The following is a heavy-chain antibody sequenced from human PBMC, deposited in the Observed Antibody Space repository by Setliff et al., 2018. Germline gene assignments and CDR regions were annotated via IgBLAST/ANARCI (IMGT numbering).Heavy chain of an antibody. J-gene: IGHJ5*02. Sequence: RASVKVSCKLSGKTLTELSIHWVRQAPGKGLEWMGGFDPDDGETVYAQKFQGRVTMTTDTSTGTADMELRNLRSDDTAVYYCAKEGNKYGYSSGWFDPWGQGTLVTVSS. CDR3: AKEGNKYGYSSGWFDP. CDR1: GKTLTELS. CDR2: FDPDDGET. V-gene: IGHV1-24*01. D-gene: IGHD6-6*01.